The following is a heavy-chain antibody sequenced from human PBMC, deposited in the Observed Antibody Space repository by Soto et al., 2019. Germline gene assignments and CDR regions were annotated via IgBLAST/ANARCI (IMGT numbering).Heavy chain of an antibody. J-gene: IGHJ5*02. V-gene: IGHV4-34*01. CDR2: INHSGST. Sequence: PSETLSLTCAVYGGSFSGYYWTWIRQPPGKGLEWIGEINHSGSTNYNPSLKSRVTISVDTSKNQFSLKLSSVTAADTAVYYCARVPGPWGQGNLVTVSS. CDR1: GGSFSGYY. CDR3: ARVPGP.